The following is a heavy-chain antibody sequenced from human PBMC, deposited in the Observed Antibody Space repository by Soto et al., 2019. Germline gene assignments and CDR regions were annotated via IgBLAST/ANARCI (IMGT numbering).Heavy chain of an antibody. CDR3: ARDPSFGAFDI. CDR2: IKPDGSET. CDR1: GFTFRSSW. D-gene: IGHD3-10*01. V-gene: IGHV3-7*01. J-gene: IGHJ3*02. Sequence: EVQLVESGGGLVQPGGSLSLSCEASGFTFRSSWMSWVRQAPGKGLEWVSYIKPDGSETYYVDSVRGRFTISRDNAKNSLYLQMKRLRAEDTALYYCARDPSFGAFDIWGQGTMVTVSA.